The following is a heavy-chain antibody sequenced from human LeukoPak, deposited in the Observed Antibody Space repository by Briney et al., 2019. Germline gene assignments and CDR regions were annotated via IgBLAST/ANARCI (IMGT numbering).Heavy chain of an antibody. J-gene: IGHJ4*02. D-gene: IGHD1-26*01. V-gene: IGHV3-23*01. CDR2: ISGSGGST. CDR3: ARVRGSYHGDY. Sequence: GRSLRLSCAASGFTFSSYAMSWVRQAPGKGLEWVSAISGSGGSTYYADSVKGRFTISRDNSKNTLYLQMNSLRAEDTAVYYCARVRGSYHGDYWGQGTLVTVSS. CDR1: GFTFSSYA.